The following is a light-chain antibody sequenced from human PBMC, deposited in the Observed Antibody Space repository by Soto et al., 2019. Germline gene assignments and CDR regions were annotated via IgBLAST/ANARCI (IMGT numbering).Light chain of an antibody. V-gene: IGLV1-40*01. CDR1: SSNIGTGYD. Sequence: QSVLTQPPSVSGAPGQRVTISCTGSSSNIGTGYDVHWYQQLPGTAPKLLIYGNSNRPSGVPDRFSCTKSGTSASLAITGLHAEDEADYCCQSYDSNLSVVFGGGTKLTVL. CDR2: GNS. CDR3: QSYDSNLSVV. J-gene: IGLJ2*01.